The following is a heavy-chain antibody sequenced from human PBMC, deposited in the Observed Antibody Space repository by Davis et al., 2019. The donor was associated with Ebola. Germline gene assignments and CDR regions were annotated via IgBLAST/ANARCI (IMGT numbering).Heavy chain of an antibody. J-gene: IGHJ4*02. D-gene: IGHD3-22*01. CDR3: AKGYYYDSSGYYSRGYFDY. V-gene: IGHV3-9*01. Sequence: SLKISCAASGFSFSNYWMSWVRQAPGKGLEWVSGISWNSGSIGYADSVKGRFTISRDNAKNSLYLQMNSLRAEDTALYYCAKGYYYDSSGYYSRGYFDYWGQGTLVTVSS. CDR1: GFSFSNYW. CDR2: ISWNSGSI.